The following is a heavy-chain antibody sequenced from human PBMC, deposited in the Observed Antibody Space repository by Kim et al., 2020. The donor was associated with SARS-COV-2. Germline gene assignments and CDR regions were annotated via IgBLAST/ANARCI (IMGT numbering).Heavy chain of an antibody. CDR3: GGSRTFWAADGLDV. D-gene: IGHD3-10*01. J-gene: IGHJ6*02. V-gene: IGHV3-48*02. Sequence: ADPVKGRFTVSRDVAKTSVYLQMNSLRDEDTAVYYCGGSRTFWAADGLDVWGQGTTVTVSS.